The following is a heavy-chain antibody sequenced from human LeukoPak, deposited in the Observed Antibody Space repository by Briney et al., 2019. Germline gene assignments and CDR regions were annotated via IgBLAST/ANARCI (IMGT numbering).Heavy chain of an antibody. V-gene: IGHV3-15*01. J-gene: IGHJ4*02. CDR3: TTLSSIVGATNLDY. Sequence: GGSLRLSCAASGFTFSNAWMSWVRQAPGKGLEWVGRIKSKTDGGTTDYAAPVKGRFTISRDDSKNTLYLQMNSLKTEDTAVYYCTTLSSIVGATNLDYWGQGTLVTVSS. D-gene: IGHD1-26*01. CDR1: GFTFSNAW. CDR2: IKSKTDGGTT.